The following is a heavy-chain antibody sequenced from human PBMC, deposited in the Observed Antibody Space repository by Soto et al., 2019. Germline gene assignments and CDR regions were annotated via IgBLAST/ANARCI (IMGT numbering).Heavy chain of an antibody. CDR1: GGTFSSYA. CDR3: ARDRGAAAGRWFRY. D-gene: IGHD6-13*01. CDR2: IIPIFGTA. V-gene: IGHV1-69*01. J-gene: IGHJ4*02. Sequence: QVQLVQSGAEVKKPGSSVKVSCKAFGGTFSSYAISWVRQAPGQGLEWMGGIIPIFGTANYAQKFQGRVTITADESTSTAYMELSSLRSEDTAVYYCARDRGAAAGRWFRYWGQGTLVTVSS.